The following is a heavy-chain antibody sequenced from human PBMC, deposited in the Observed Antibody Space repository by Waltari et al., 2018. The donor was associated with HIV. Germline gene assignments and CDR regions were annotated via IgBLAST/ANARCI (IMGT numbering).Heavy chain of an antibody. CDR1: RYNLASYG. D-gene: IGHD5-12*01. CDR3: VRGGGSWLQETHYYKGLDV. Sequence: QLMQSGLEMRIPGASVKISCSSTRYNLASYGIPWAPQAPGQGLEWVGGIWAYDGKIDIEGRCKEGVSLTTDTSTTTVFLEVRNLRMDDTATYYCVRGGGSWLQETHYYKGLDVWGPGTTIAVSS. CDR2: IWAYDGKI. J-gene: IGHJ6*02. V-gene: IGHV1-18*01.